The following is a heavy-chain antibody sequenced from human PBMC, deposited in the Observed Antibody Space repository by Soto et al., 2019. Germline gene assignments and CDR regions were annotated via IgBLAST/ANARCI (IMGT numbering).Heavy chain of an antibody. D-gene: IGHD4-17*01. CDR3: AKAPVPDYGAYGSCVFQH. Sequence: SETLSLTCTVSGGSISSYYWSWIRQPPGKGLEWIGYIYYSGSTNYKPSLKSRVTISVDTSKNQFSLKLSSVTAEDTAVYYCAKAPVPDYGAYGSCVFQHWGQGTLVTVSS. CDR1: GGSISSYY. J-gene: IGHJ1*01. CDR2: IYYSGST. V-gene: IGHV4-59*12.